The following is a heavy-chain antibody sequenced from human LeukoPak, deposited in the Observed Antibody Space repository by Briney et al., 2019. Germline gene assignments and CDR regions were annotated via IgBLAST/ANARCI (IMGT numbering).Heavy chain of an antibody. Sequence: SVKVSCKASGGTFISYAISWVRQAPGQGLEWMGGIIPIFGTANYAQKFQGRVTITADKSTSTAYMELSSLRSEDTAVYYCAREDAVAGTLAFDIWGQGTMVTVSS. CDR3: AREDAVAGTLAFDI. CDR2: IIPIFGTA. J-gene: IGHJ3*02. CDR1: GGTFISYA. V-gene: IGHV1-69*06. D-gene: IGHD6-19*01.